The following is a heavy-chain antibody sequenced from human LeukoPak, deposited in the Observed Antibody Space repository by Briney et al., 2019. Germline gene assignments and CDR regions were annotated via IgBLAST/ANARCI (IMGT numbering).Heavy chain of an antibody. J-gene: IGHJ4*02. Sequence: PGGSLRLSCGASGLTASSDWLRWVRQAPGKGLEWVAYIHQEGSQKYYGDSVKGRFTISREHAKNSLYLQMNSLRAEHTAVYYRARGTNRDFWGQGGLVTVSS. V-gene: IGHV3-7*01. CDR3: ARGTNRDF. D-gene: IGHD2-8*01. CDR1: GLTASSDW. CDR2: IHQEGSQK.